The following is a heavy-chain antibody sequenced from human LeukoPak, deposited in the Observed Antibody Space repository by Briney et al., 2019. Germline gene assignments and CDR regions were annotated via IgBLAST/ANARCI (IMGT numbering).Heavy chain of an antibody. D-gene: IGHD6-6*01. J-gene: IGHJ4*02. CDR2: IWYEGSNK. V-gene: IGHV3-33*01. Sequence: GRCLSLSCAASGLTFSSYGMHWVRQAPGKGREWVAVIWYEGSNKYYADSVKSRFSVARDLSQNTLHVQMNSLRAEDTAVYWCARAGRGGIAAPFGFDYWGQGTLVTVSS. CDR1: GLTFSSYG. CDR3: ARAGRGGIAAPFGFDY.